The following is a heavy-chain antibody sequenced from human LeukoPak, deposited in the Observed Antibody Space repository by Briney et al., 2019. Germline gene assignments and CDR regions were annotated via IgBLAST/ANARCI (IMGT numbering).Heavy chain of an antibody. CDR2: IYYSGST. J-gene: IGHJ5*02. Sequence: PSETLSLTCTVSGGSISSYYWSWIRQPPGKGLEWIGYIYYSGSTNYNPSLKSRVTISVDTSKNQFSLKLSSVTAADTAVYYCARDHFAGYSSSWYRNWFDPWGQGTLVTVSS. V-gene: IGHV4-59*12. D-gene: IGHD6-13*01. CDR3: ARDHFAGYSSSWYRNWFDP. CDR1: GGSISSYY.